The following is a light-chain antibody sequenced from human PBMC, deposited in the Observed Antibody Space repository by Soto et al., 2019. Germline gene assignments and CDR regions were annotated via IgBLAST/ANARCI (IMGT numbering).Light chain of an antibody. V-gene: IGKV1-33*01. CDR3: QQADSLPIT. CDR2: DAS. J-gene: IGKJ5*01. CDR1: QDISNY. Sequence: DIQMTQSPSSLSASVGDRVTITCRASQDISNYLNWYQQRPGKAPKLLIYDASNLERGVPSRFSGTRSGTHFTFAITSLQPEDVATDYCQQADSLPITFVQGTRLEI.